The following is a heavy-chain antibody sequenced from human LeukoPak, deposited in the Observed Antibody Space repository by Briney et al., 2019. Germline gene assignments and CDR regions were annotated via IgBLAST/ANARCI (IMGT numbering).Heavy chain of an antibody. D-gene: IGHD6-13*01. J-gene: IGHJ4*02. CDR1: GSTFSSHG. V-gene: IGHV3-33*01. CDR2: IWYDGSKE. Sequence: GTSLRLSCAASGSTFSSHGMNWVRQAPGKGLEWVALIWYDGSKEYYADSVKGRFTISRDNSKNMLYLQMNSLRAEDTAVYYCARLRGSSLDYWGQGTLVTVSS. CDR3: ARLRGSSLDY.